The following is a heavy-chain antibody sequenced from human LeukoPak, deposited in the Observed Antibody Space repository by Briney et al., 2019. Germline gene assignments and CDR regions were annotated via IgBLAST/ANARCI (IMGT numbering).Heavy chain of an antibody. CDR2: IIPILGIA. CDR3: ARDGYSSSWSILNWFDP. J-gene: IGHJ5*02. V-gene: IGHV1-69*04. D-gene: IGHD6-13*01. Sequence: ASVKVSCKASGGTFSSYAISWVRQAPGQGLEWMGRIIPILGIANYAQKFQGRVTITADKSTSTAYMELSSLRPEDTAVYYCARDGYSSSWSILNWFDPWGQGTLVTVSS. CDR1: GGTFSSYA.